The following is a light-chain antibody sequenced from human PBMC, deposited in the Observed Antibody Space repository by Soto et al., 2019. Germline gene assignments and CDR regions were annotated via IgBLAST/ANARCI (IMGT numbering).Light chain of an antibody. CDR1: QSLLDSNGNHY. CDR3: MQALQTPLT. CDR2: LAS. V-gene: IGKV2-28*01. J-gene: IGKJ4*01. Sequence: DIVMTQSPLSLPVTPGEPASTSCRSSQSLLDSNGNHYLDWYLQKPGQSPQLLIYLASNRANGVPDRFSGSGSGTDFTLKISRVEAEDVGVYYCMQALQTPLTVGGGTKVDSK.